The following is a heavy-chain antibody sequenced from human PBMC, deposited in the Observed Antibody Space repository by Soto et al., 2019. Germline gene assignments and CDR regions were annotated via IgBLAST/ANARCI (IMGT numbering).Heavy chain of an antibody. D-gene: IGHD6-19*01. Sequence: GESLKISCKGSGYSFTSYWIGWVRQMPGKGLEWMGIIYPGDSDTRYIPSFQGQVTISADKSISTAYLQWSSLKASDISMYYCARPREAGKYYYGVDVWGQGTTVTVSS. CDR3: ARPREAGKYYYGVDV. V-gene: IGHV5-51*01. J-gene: IGHJ6*02. CDR1: GYSFTSYW. CDR2: IYPGDSDT.